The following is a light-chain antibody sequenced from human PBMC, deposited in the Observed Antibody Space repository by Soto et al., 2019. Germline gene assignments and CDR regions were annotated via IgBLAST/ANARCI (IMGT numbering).Light chain of an antibody. CDR2: EDT. Sequence: QSALTQPASVSGSPGQSITISCTGTSSDVGNYDLVSWYQQHPGKAPRLMIYEDTKRPSGVTYRFSGSKSGNTASLAISGLQAEDEAHYYCCSYAGSSTYVFGTGTKVTVL. J-gene: IGLJ1*01. CDR3: CSYAGSSTYV. V-gene: IGLV2-23*01. CDR1: SSDVGNYDL.